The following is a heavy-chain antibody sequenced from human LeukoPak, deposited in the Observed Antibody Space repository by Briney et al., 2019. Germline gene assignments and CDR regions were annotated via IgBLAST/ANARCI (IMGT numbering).Heavy chain of an antibody. V-gene: IGHV2-5*02. J-gene: IGHJ4*02. CDR2: IYWDDDK. CDR3: ARIQWFGGFDY. Sequence: ESGPTLVKPTQTLTLTCTFSGFSLSTSGVGVGWIRQPPGKALEWLALIYWDDDKRYSPSLKTRLTISKDTSKNQVVLTMTNMDPVDTAMYYCARIQWFGGFDYWGQGTLVTVSS. D-gene: IGHD3-10*01. CDR1: GFSLSTSGVG.